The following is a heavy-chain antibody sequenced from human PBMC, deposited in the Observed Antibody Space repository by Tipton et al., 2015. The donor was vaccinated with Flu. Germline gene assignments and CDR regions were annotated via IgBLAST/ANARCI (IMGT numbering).Heavy chain of an antibody. CDR2: IYRGGTT. D-gene: IGHD2-2*02. Sequence: SLRLSCAASGFTVSSKYMGWVRQAPGKGLQWVSVIYRGGTTYVADSVKGRCTISRDNSKNTLYLQWNSLTTEDTAVYYCVRGSSWYTHWGQGTLVTVSS. V-gene: IGHV3-66*02. CDR1: GFTVSSKY. CDR3: VRGSSWYTH. J-gene: IGHJ4*02.